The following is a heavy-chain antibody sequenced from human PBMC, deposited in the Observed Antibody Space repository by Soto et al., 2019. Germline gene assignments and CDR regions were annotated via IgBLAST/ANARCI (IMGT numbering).Heavy chain of an antibody. D-gene: IGHD4-4*01. V-gene: IGHV3-30*18. CDR2: ISYDGSNK. CDR3: AKERFDYREPYYYYGMDV. CDR1: GLTFSRSA. J-gene: IGHJ6*02. Sequence: GGSLRLSCAASGLTFSRSAMHWVRQAPGKGLEWVAVISYDGSNKYYADSVKGRFTISRDNSKNTLYLQMNSLRAEDTAVYYCAKERFDYREPYYYYGMDVWGQGTTVTVSS.